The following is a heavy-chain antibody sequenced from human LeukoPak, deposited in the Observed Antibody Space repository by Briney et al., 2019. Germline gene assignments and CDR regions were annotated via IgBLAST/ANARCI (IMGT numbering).Heavy chain of an antibody. CDR3: ARDVGSCSSTSCEYYYGMDV. CDR1: GFTFSSYA. CDR2: ISSNGGST. D-gene: IGHD2-2*01. V-gene: IGHV3-64*01. J-gene: IGHJ6*02. Sequence: PGGSLRLSCAASGFTFSSYAMHWVRQAPGKGLEYVSAISSNGGSTYYANSVKGRFTISRDNSKNTLYLQMGSLRAEDMAVYYCARDVGSCSSTSCEYYYGMDVWGQGTTVTVSS.